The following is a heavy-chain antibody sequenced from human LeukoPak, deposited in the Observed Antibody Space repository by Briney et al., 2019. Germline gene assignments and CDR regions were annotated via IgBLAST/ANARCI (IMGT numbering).Heavy chain of an antibody. CDR3: ATVRSVLYDY. Sequence: ASVKVSCKASGYTFTSYYMHWVRQAPGQGLEWMGIINPSGGSTSYAQKFQGRVTMTEDTSTDTAYMELSSLRSEDTAVYYCATVRSVLYDYWGQGTLVTVSS. D-gene: IGHD6-19*01. V-gene: IGHV1-46*01. CDR2: INPSGGST. CDR1: GYTFTSYY. J-gene: IGHJ4*02.